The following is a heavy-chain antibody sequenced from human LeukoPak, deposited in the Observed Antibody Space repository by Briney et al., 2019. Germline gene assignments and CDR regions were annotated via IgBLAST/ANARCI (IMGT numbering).Heavy chain of an antibody. V-gene: IGHV4-59*11. CDR2: IYESGST. Sequence: TPSETLSLTCSVSGGSMRSHHWSWIRQPPGKGLEWIGYIYESGSTNYNPSLKSRVTIAGDMSKNQFSLKLNSVTAADTAVYYCARGLYGYSGYDVGLNWGQGTLVTVSS. D-gene: IGHD5-12*01. J-gene: IGHJ4*02. CDR3: ARGLYGYSGYDVGLN. CDR1: GGSMRSHH.